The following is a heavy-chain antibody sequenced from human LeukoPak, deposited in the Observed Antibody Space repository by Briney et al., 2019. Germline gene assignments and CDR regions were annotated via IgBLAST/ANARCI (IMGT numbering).Heavy chain of an antibody. CDR1: GFTFSSYV. V-gene: IGHV3-23*01. J-gene: IGHJ1*01. CDR3: ARVPSPGSSTGY. D-gene: IGHD6-25*01. CDR2: ISGSGGST. Sequence: GGSLRLSCAASGFTFSSYVMSWVRQAPGKGMEWVSTISGSGGSTYYADSVKGRFTISRDNAKNSLYLQMNSLRVEDTAVYYCARVPSPGSSTGYWGQGTLVTVSS.